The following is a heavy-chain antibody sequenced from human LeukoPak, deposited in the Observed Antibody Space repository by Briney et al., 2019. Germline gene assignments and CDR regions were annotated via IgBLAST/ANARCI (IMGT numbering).Heavy chain of an antibody. CDR1: GFTFSSYS. Sequence: GGSLRLSCAASGFTFSSYSMTWVRQAPGKGLEWVSSISSSSSYIYYADSVKGRFTISRDNAKNSLYLQMNSLRAEDTAVYYCARDLKYCSSTSCYRIYYYYGMDVWGQGTTVTVSS. CDR3: ARDLKYCSSTSCYRIYYYYGMDV. CDR2: ISSSSSYI. V-gene: IGHV3-21*04. D-gene: IGHD2-2*01. J-gene: IGHJ6*02.